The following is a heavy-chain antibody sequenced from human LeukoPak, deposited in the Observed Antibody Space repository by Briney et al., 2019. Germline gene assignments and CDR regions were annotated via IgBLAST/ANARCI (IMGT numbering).Heavy chain of an antibody. D-gene: IGHD3-10*01. CDR1: GGTFSSYA. V-gene: IGHV1-69*01. Sequence: SVKVSCKASGGTFSSYAISWVRQAPGQGLEWMGGIIPIFGTANYAQKFQSRVTITADESTSTAYMELSSLRSEDTAVYYCERDLTTYYSIPSDYYGMDVWGKGTTVTVSS. J-gene: IGHJ6*04. CDR3: ERDLTTYYSIPSDYYGMDV. CDR2: IIPIFGTA.